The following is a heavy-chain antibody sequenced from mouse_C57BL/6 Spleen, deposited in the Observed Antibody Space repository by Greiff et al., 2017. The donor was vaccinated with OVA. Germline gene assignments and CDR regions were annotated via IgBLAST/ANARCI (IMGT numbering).Heavy chain of an antibody. CDR1: GFTFSSYA. V-gene: IGHV5-9-1*02. D-gene: IGHD4-1*01. CDR3: TRERITGYYFDY. CDR2: ISSGGDYI. Sequence: EVHLVDSGEGLVKPGGSLKLSCAASGFTFSSYAMSWVRQTPEKRLEWVAYISSGGDYIYYADTVKGRFTISRDNARNTLYLQMSSLKSEDTAMYYCTRERITGYYFDYWGQGTTLTVSS. J-gene: IGHJ2*01.